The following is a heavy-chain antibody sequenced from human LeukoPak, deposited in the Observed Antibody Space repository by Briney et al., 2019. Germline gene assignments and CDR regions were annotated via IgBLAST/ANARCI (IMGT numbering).Heavy chain of an antibody. CDR1: GFTFSSYS. CDR2: ISSSSSYI. D-gene: IGHD3-22*01. J-gene: IGHJ4*02. Sequence: ESGGSLRLSCAASGFTFSSYSMNWVRQAPGEGLEWVSSISSSSSYIYYADSVKGRFTISRDNAKNSLYLQMNSLRAEDTAVYYCARVAYDSSGYYPDYWGQGTLVTVSS. CDR3: ARVAYDSSGYYPDY. V-gene: IGHV3-21*01.